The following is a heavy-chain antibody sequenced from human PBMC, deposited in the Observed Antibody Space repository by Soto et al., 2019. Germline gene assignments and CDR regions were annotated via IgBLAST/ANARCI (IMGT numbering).Heavy chain of an antibody. D-gene: IGHD6-13*01. CDR2: IYYSGRT. CDR3: ESFAAAGTHYYSYMDF. Sequence: PSETLSLTCTVSDDSISSYYWSWIRQPPGKGLEWIGCIYYSGRTNHNPSLKSRVTISVDTSKNQFSLKLSSVTAADTAVYYCESFAAAGTHYYSYMDFWGKGTPATVSS. CDR1: DDSISSYY. V-gene: IGHV4-59*01. J-gene: IGHJ6*03.